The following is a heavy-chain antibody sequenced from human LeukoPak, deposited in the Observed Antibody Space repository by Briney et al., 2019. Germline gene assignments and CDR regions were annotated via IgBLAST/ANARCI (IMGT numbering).Heavy chain of an antibody. V-gene: IGHV4-31*03. J-gene: IGHJ4*02. D-gene: IGHD3-22*01. CDR3: ARATYDSSGYLDY. CDR1: GGSINSGGYY. CDR2: IYHSGST. Sequence: PSQTLSLTCTVSGGSINSGGYYWSWIRQHPGKGLEWIGYIYHSGSTYYNPSLKSRVTISVDTSKNQFSLKLSSVTAADTAVYYCARATYDSSGYLDYWGQGTLVTVSS.